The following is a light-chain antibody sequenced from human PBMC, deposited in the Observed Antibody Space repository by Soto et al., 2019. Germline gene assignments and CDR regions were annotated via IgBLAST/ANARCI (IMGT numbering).Light chain of an antibody. CDR3: SSYTSSSHVV. CDR2: EVS. J-gene: IGLJ2*01. Sequence: QSALTQPPSVSGSPGQSVTISCTGTSSDVGSYNRVSWYQQPPGTAPKLMIYEVSNRPSGVPDRFSGSKSGNTASLTTSGLQAEDEADYYCSSYTSSSHVVFGGGTKVTVL. CDR1: SSDVGSYNR. V-gene: IGLV2-18*03.